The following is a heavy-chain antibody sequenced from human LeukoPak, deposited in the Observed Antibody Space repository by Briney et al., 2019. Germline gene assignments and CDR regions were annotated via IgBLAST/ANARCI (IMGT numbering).Heavy chain of an antibody. CDR2: IYYSGST. D-gene: IGHD1-26*01. J-gene: IGHJ4*02. CDR3: ARASGSSDFDY. V-gene: IGHV4-59*01. Sequence: SETLSLTCTVSGGSISSYYWSRIRQPPGKGLEWIGYIYYSGSTNYNPSLKSRVTISVDTSKNQFSLKLSSVTAADTAVYYCARASGSSDFDYWGQGTLVTVSS. CDR1: GGSISSYY.